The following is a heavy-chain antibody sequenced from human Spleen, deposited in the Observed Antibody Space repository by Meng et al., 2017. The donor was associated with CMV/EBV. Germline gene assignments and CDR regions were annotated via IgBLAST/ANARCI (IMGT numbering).Heavy chain of an antibody. D-gene: IGHD3-16*02. V-gene: IGHV1-18*01. CDR2: SSAYNGNT. CDR3: ARGRPTGPLGGVIRGPFDY. J-gene: IGHJ4*02. CDR1: GYSFTSYA. Sequence: ASVKVSCKASGYSFTSYAFSWVRQAPGQGLDYMGWSSAYNGNTKYAKKFQGRVTMTTDTSTSTVYMELRSLRSEDTAVYYCARGRPTGPLGGVIRGPFDYWGQGTLVTVSS.